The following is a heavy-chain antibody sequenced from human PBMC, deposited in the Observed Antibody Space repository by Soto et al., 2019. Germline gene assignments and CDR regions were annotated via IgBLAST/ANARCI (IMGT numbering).Heavy chain of an antibody. D-gene: IGHD5-12*01. J-gene: IGHJ4*02. CDR2: MNPNSGDT. Sequence: QVQLVQSGAEVKEPGASVKVSCKATGYTFTTYDINWVRQATGQGLEWMGWMNPNSGDTGYAQKCQGRVTMTRATSISTAYMELSTLTSEDTAVYYCVRGLEWLRNYWGQGTLVTVSS. CDR3: VRGLEWLRNY. CDR1: GYTFTTYD. V-gene: IGHV1-8*01.